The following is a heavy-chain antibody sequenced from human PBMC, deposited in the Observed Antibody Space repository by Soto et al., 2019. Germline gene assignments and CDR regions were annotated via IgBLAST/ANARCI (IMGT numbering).Heavy chain of an antibody. D-gene: IGHD2-15*01. Sequence: QVQLVQSGAEVKKPGASLKVSCKASRYTFTNFGISWVRQAPGEGLAWMGWISPYNGNINYAQKLQGRVTMTTDTSTSTAYMELRSLRSDDTAVYYCARDTGSHQDYWGQGTLVTVSS. CDR1: RYTFTNFG. V-gene: IGHV1-18*01. CDR2: ISPYNGNI. CDR3: ARDTGSHQDY. J-gene: IGHJ4*02.